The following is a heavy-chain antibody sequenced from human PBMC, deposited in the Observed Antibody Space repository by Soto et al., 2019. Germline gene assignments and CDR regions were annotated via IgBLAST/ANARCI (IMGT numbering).Heavy chain of an antibody. Sequence: QVQLVESGGGVVQPGGSLRLSCATSGFTFTSYTMHWVRQAPGKGLEWVATFWYDASGQKYADSVKGRFTISRSPSRSTLDMHMDSLRAEDTALYYCAFGSWNQYYFAYWGQEILVTVSS. CDR2: FWYDASGQ. CDR1: GFTFTSYT. V-gene: IGHV3-33*01. D-gene: IGHD6-13*01. CDR3: AFGSWNQYYFAY. J-gene: IGHJ4*02.